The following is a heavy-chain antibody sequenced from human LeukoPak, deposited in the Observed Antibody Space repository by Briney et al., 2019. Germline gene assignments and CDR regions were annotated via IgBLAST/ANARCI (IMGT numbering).Heavy chain of an antibody. CDR1: GFTFSSYS. CDR2: ISSSRNYI. D-gene: IGHD3-22*01. V-gene: IGHV3-21*01. J-gene: IGHJ4*02. Sequence: GGSLRLSCAASGFTFSSYSMSWVRQAPGKGLEWVSYISSSRNYIFYADSVKGRFTISRDNAKNSLYLQMTSLRAEDTAVYYCARDPYYYDSSGYYGEGFDYWGQGTLVTVSS. CDR3: ARDPYYYDSSGYYGEGFDY.